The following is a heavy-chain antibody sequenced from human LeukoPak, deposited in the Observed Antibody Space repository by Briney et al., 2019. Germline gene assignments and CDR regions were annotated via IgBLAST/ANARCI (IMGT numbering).Heavy chain of an antibody. D-gene: IGHD6-19*01. Sequence: ASVKVSCKASGYTFTGYYMHWVRQAPGQGLEWMGWINPNSGGTNYAQKFQGRVTMTRDTSISTAYMELSRLRSDDTAVYYCARRLDYRSGWYSDYWGQETLVTVSS. J-gene: IGHJ4*02. V-gene: IGHV1-2*02. CDR3: ARRLDYRSGWYSDY. CDR1: GYTFTGYY. CDR2: INPNSGGT.